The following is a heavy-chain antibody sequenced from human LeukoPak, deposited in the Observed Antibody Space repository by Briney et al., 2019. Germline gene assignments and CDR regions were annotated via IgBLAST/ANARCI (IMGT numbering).Heavy chain of an antibody. CDR3: ARVYGAIIAAAGQRSGAFDI. V-gene: IGHV1-46*01. CDR2: INPSGGST. D-gene: IGHD6-13*01. Sequence: ASVKVSCKASGYTFTSYYMHWVRQAPGQGLEWMGIINPSGGSTSYAQKFQGRVTMTRDTSTSTVYMELSSLRSEDTAVYYCARVYGAIIAAAGQRSGAFDIWGQGTMVTVSS. J-gene: IGHJ3*02. CDR1: GYTFTSYY.